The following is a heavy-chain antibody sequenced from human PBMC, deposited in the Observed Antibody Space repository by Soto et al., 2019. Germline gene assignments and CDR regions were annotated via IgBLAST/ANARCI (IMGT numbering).Heavy chain of an antibody. CDR2: ISNNGSNI. J-gene: IGHJ6*02. Sequence: GGSLRLSCAASGFTLSDSFMRWIRQAQGKGLEWVAVISNNGSNIYYADSVKGRFTISRDNSKNLLYPQMNSLRAEDTAVYFCARDVYSGTWTTEEDVWGQGTTVTVSS. CDR3: ARDVYSGTWTTEEDV. CDR1: GFTLSDSF. D-gene: IGHD5-12*01. V-gene: IGHV3-30*03.